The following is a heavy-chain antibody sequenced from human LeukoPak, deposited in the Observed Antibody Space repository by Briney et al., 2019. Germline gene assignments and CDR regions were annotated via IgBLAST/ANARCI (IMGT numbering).Heavy chain of an antibody. J-gene: IGHJ6*02. CDR3: ARELGYYYGSGSPEAYYYYYYGMDV. CDR2: IYTSGST. V-gene: IGHV4-59*01. CDR1: GGSISSYY. Sequence: SETLSLTCTVSGGSISSYYWSWIRQPPGKGLEWIGYIYTSGSTNYNPSLKSRVTISVDTSKNQFSLKLSSVTAADTAVYYCARELGYYYGSGSPEAYYYYYYGMDVWGQGTTVTVSS. D-gene: IGHD3-10*01.